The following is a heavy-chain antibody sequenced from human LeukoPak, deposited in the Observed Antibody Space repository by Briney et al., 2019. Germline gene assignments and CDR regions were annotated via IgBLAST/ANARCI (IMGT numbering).Heavy chain of an antibody. CDR1: GLTLSSYD. D-gene: IGHD6-19*01. Sequence: GGSLRLSCAASGLTLSSYDMHWVRQAPGKGLEWVSGIDTAGETYYPGSVKGRFTIYRENAKNSLYLQMNSLRAGDTAVYYCARQYSSSDPTSYGMDVWGQGTTVTVSS. J-gene: IGHJ6*02. CDR3: ARQYSSSDPTSYGMDV. CDR2: IDTAGET. V-gene: IGHV3-13*01.